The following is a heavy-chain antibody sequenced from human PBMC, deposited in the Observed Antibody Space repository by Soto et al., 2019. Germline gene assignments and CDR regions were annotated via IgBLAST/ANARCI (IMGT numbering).Heavy chain of an antibody. CDR1: GGSISSSSYY. CDR3: ARLRYFDWLLYLGGQFDY. V-gene: IGHV4-39*01. Sequence: SETLSLTCTVSGGSISSSSYYWGWIRQPPGKGLEWIGSIYYSGSTYYNPSLKSRVTISVDTSKNQFSLKLSSVTAADTAVYYCARLRYFDWLLYLGGQFDYWGQGTLVTVSS. CDR2: IYYSGST. D-gene: IGHD3-9*01. J-gene: IGHJ4*02.